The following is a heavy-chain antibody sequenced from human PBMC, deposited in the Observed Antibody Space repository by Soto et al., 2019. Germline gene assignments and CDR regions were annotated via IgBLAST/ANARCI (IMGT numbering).Heavy chain of an antibody. Sequence: SETLSLTCTVSGGSVSSGSYYFSCMRQPPGKGLEWIGYIYYSGSTNYNPSLKSRVTISVDTSKNQFSLKLSSVTAADTAVYYCARVITMVEGWFDPWGQGTLVTVSS. CDR2: IYYSGST. D-gene: IGHD3-10*01. V-gene: IGHV4-61*01. J-gene: IGHJ5*02. CDR3: ARVITMVEGWFDP. CDR1: GGSVSSGSYY.